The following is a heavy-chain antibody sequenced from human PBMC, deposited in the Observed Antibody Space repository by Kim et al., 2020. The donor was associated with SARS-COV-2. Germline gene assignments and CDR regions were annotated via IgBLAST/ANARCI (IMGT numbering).Heavy chain of an antibody. J-gene: IGHJ4*02. D-gene: IGHD2-15*01. Sequence: SETLSLTCTVSGYSISSGYYWGWIRQPPGKGLEWIGSIYHSGSTYYNPSLKSRVTISVDTSKNQFSLKLSSVTAADTAVYYCARDEAFVGGGRPKKYYFDYWGQGTLVTVSS. V-gene: IGHV4-38-2*02. CDR3: ARDEAFVGGGRPKKYYFDY. CDR1: GYSISSGYY. CDR2: IYHSGST.